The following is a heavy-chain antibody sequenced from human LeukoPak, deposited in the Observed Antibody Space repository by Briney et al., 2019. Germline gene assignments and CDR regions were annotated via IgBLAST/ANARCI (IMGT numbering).Heavy chain of an antibody. Sequence: GGSLRLSCAASGFTFSSYWMNWVRQAPGKGLMWVSHINTDGTTTTYADSVRGRLTVSRDNAKNTLYLEMNSLRAEDTAVYYCEREELAPYYFDYWGQGTLATVSS. CDR3: EREELAPYYFDY. CDR2: INTDGTTT. J-gene: IGHJ4*02. V-gene: IGHV3-74*01. D-gene: IGHD1-26*01. CDR1: GFTFSSYW.